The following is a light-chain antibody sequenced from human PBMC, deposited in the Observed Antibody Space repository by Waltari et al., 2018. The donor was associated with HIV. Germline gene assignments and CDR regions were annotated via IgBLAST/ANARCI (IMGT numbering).Light chain of an antibody. CDR3: CSYAGSYGGV. J-gene: IGLJ1*01. CDR1: SSDVGGYNY. Sequence: QSALPQPRSVSGSPGQSVTISCTGTSSDVGGYNYVSWYQQHPGKAPKLMIYDVSKRPSGVPDRFSGSKSGNTASLTISGLQAEDEADYYCCSYAGSYGGVFGTGTKVTVL. CDR2: DVS. V-gene: IGLV2-11*01.